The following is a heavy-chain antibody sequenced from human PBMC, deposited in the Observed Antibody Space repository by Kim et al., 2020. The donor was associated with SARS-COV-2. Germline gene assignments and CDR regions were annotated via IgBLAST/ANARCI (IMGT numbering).Heavy chain of an antibody. J-gene: IGHJ6*03. CDR2: ISSSGSTI. CDR1: GFTFSDYY. Sequence: GGSLRLSCAASGFTFSDYYMSWIRQAPGKGLEWVSYISSSGSTIYYADSVKGRFTISRDNAKNPLYLQMNSLRAEDTAVYYCATGPTCSSTSCYNYYYYMDVWGKGTTVTVSS. V-gene: IGHV3-11*01. D-gene: IGHD2-2*01. CDR3: ATGPTCSSTSCYNYYYYMDV.